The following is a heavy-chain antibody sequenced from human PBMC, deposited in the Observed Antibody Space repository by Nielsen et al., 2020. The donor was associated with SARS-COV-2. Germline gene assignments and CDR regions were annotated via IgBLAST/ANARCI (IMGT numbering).Heavy chain of an antibody. CDR1: GGSISSSSYY. D-gene: IGHD7-27*01. Sequence: SETLSLTCTVSGGSISSSSYYWGWIRQPPGKGLEWIGSIYYSGGTYYNPSLKSRVTISVDTSKNHFSLKLSSVTAADTAVYYCARDCSCGLGSSPSYYFDYWGQGTLVTVSS. J-gene: IGHJ4*02. V-gene: IGHV4-39*02. CDR2: IYYSGGT. CDR3: ARDCSCGLGSSPSYYFDY.